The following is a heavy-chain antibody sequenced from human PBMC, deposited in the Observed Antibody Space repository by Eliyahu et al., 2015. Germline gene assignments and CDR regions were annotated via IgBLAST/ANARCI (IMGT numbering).Heavy chain of an antibody. CDR2: ISSSSSYI. V-gene: IGHV3-21*01. CDR1: GFTFSSYS. Sequence: VQLVESGGGLVKPGGSLXLSXAASGFTFSSYSMNWVRQAPGKGLEWVSSISSSSSYIYYADSVKGRFTISRDNAKNSLYLQMNSLRAEDTAVYYCAGGTPGYSSGLLNYWGQGTLVTVSS. CDR3: AGGTPGYSSGLLNY. J-gene: IGHJ4*02. D-gene: IGHD6-19*01.